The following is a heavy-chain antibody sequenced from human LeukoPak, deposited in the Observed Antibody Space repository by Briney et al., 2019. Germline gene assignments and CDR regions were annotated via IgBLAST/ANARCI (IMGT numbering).Heavy chain of an antibody. CDR3: AREPTYCGGDCYSDYFDY. Sequence: SETLSLTCAVSGGSISSSNWWCWVRQPPGKGLEWIGEIYHSGSTNYNPSLKSRVTISVDKSKNQFSLKLSSVTAADTAVYYCAREPTYCGGDCYSDYFDYWGQGTLVTVSS. J-gene: IGHJ4*02. CDR2: IYHSGST. V-gene: IGHV4-4*02. CDR1: GGSISSSNW. D-gene: IGHD2-21*02.